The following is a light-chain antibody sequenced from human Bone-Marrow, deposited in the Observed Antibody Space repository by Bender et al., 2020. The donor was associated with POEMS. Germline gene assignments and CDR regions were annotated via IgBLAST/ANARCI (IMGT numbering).Light chain of an antibody. V-gene: IGLV1-44*01. Sequence: QSVLTQPPSASGTPGKSVIISCSGTDSNFGGNKVNWYNHLQGSAPRLVVYRNYKRPSGVPARFSGSKSGTSASLAISDIQSEDEGDYYCSSWDDSLSGWVFGGGTKLTVL. CDR1: DSNFGGNK. CDR3: SSWDDSLSGWV. J-gene: IGLJ3*02. CDR2: RNY.